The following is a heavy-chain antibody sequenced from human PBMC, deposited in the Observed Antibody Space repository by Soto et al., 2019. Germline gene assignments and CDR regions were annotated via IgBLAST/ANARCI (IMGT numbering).Heavy chain of an antibody. Sequence: SETLSLTCSASGDSISTFDYFWAWIRQPPGQALEYIGYIYRSATTYYNPSFESRFAISLDTSKSQFSLNVTSVTAADTAVYFCARGRYCLTGRCFPNWFDSWGQGTLVTVSS. J-gene: IGHJ5*01. D-gene: IGHD2-15*01. CDR2: IYRSATT. CDR1: GDSISTFDYF. CDR3: ARGRYCLTGRCFPNWFDS. V-gene: IGHV4-30-4*01.